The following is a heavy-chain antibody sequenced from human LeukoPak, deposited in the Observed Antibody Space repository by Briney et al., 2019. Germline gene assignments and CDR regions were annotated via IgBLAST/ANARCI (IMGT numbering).Heavy chain of an antibody. CDR3: ARAPSYGMDV. CDR2: ISSSSSYI. CDR1: GFTVSSNY. Sequence: GGSLRLSCAASGFTVSSNYMSWVRQAPGKGLEWVSSISSSSSYIYYADSVKGRFTISRDNAKNSLYLQMNSLRAEDTAVYYCARAPSYGMDVWGQGTTVTVSS. V-gene: IGHV3-21*01. J-gene: IGHJ6*02.